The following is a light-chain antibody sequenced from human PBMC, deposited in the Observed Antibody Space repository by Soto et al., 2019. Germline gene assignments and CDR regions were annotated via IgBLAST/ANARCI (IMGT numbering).Light chain of an antibody. CDR1: QSVSSTY. J-gene: IGKJ1*01. V-gene: IGKV3-20*01. CDR3: QQYGSSLWT. Sequence: EIVLTQSPGTLSLSPGERASLSCRASQSVSSTYLAWYQQKPGQAPRLLIYATSTRATGIPDRFSGSGSGTDFTLTISRLEAEDFAVYYCQQYGSSLWTFGQGTKVEIK. CDR2: ATS.